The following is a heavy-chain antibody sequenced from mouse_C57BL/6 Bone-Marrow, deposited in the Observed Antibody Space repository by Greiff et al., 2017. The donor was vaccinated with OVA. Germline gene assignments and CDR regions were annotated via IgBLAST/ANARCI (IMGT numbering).Heavy chain of an antibody. CDR3: ARDYYGSSYYYAMDY. J-gene: IGHJ4*01. V-gene: IGHV5-17*01. CDR2: ISSGSSTI. CDR1: GFTFSDYG. D-gene: IGHD1-1*01. Sequence: DVMLVESGGGLVKPGGSLKLSCAASGFTFSDYGMHWVRQAPEKGLEWVAYISSGSSTIYYADTVKGRFTISRDNAKNTLFLQMTSLRSEDTAMYYCARDYYGSSYYYAMDYWGQGTSVTVSS.